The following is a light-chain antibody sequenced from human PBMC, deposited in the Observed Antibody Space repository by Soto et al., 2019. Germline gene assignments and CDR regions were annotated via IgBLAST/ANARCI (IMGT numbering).Light chain of an antibody. Sequence: DIQMTQSPSFLSASVGDRVTITCRASQSIGKHLNWYQQKPGKAPKFLIYGASTLQSGVPSRFTGSGSGTDFTLTINSLQAEDFSTYYCQQSYTSPTTFGQGPRLEI. J-gene: IGKJ5*01. V-gene: IGKV1-39*01. CDR3: QQSYTSPTT. CDR1: QSIGKH. CDR2: GAS.